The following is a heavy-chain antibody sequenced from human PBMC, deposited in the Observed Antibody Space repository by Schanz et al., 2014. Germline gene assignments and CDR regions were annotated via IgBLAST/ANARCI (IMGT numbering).Heavy chain of an antibody. CDR1: GYSFTDYY. V-gene: IGHV1-2*02. D-gene: IGHD2-2*01. CDR3: ARERGRGYCSRTSCSKDYGMDV. Sequence: QVQLVQSGAEVKKPGASVKVSCKASGYSFTDYYIHWVRQAPGQGLEWMGWINPNSGGPNYPQRFQGRGTTTRDTSSRTVYMQLSRLTSDDTAVYFCARERGRGYCSRTSCSKDYGMDVWGQGTTVTVSS. J-gene: IGHJ6*02. CDR2: INPNSGGP.